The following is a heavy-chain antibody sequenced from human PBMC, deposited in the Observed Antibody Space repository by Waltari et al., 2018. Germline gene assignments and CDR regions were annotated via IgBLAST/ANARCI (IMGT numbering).Heavy chain of an antibody. V-gene: IGHV4-59*08. D-gene: IGHD1-26*01. CDR1: GASITSYY. J-gene: IGHJ5*02. CDR2: IYYSGST. CDR3: ARHESIVGAFNWFDP. Sequence: QVQLQESGPGLVKPSETLSLTCTVSGASITSYYWSWIRQPPGKGLEWIGYIYYSGSTNYTPSLKSRVTISVDTSKKPFSLKLSSVTAADTAVYYCARHESIVGAFNWFDPWGQGTLVTVSS.